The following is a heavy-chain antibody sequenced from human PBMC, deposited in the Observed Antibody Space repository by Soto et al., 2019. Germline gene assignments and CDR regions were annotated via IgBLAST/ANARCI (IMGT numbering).Heavy chain of an antibody. J-gene: IGHJ1*01. Sequence: GESLKISCKGSGYSFTTYWIGWVRQMPGKGLEWMGIIYPSDSDTRYSPSFQGQVTISADKSISTAYLQWSSLKASDTAMYCCARPPDSSGYEIFRHWGQGTLVTVS. CDR1: GYSFTTYW. CDR3: ARPPDSSGYEIFRH. D-gene: IGHD3-22*01. CDR2: IYPSDSDT. V-gene: IGHV5-51*01.